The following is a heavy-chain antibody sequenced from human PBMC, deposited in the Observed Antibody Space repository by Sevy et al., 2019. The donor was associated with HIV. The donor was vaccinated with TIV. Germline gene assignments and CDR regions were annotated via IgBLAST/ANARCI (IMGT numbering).Heavy chain of an antibody. CDR1: GFILSTYG. CDR2: IFYDGSNK. Sequence: GGSLRLSCATSGFILSTYGIHWVRRAPGKGLEWVALIFYDGSNKFYADSVKGRFTISRDNSKNTLYLQMNSLRPEDTAVYYCARDLGSGNYPYGFDYWGQGSLVTVSS. V-gene: IGHV3-33*01. D-gene: IGHD1-26*01. CDR3: ARDLGSGNYPYGFDY. J-gene: IGHJ4*02.